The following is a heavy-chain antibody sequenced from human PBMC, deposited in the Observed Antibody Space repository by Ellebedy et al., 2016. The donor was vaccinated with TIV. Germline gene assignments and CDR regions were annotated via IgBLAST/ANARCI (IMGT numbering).Heavy chain of an antibody. V-gene: IGHV3-9*01. D-gene: IGHD4-23*01. CDR2: IRWDSGSI. Sequence: PGGSLRLSCAASGFMFDNYAMHWVRQAPGKGLEWVQGIRWDSGSIDYADSVKGRFTISRDNAKNSLYLQMNSLRPEDTALYYCARDMAATVVSGWFDPWGQGTLVTVSS. J-gene: IGHJ5*02. CDR1: GFMFDNYA. CDR3: ARDMAATVVSGWFDP.